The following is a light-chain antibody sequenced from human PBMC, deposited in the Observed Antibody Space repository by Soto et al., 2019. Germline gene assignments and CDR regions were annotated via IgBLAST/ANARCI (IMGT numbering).Light chain of an antibody. CDR3: ASYASPSALV. CDR1: SNDVGANTY. J-gene: IGLJ2*01. Sequence: QSALTQPASVSGSPGQTITISCTGTSNDVGANTYVSWYQHHRGKAPKIFIYDANNPPSGASNRFSGSKSGNTASPTISGLQAEDEDDYCCASYASPSALVFGGGTKLTVL. CDR2: DAN. V-gene: IGLV2-14*03.